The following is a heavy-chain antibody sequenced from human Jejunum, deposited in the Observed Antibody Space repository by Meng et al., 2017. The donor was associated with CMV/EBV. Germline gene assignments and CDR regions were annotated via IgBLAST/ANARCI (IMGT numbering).Heavy chain of an antibody. CDR2: IYIGSST. V-gene: IGHV3-53*01. CDR1: GFTVSTDY. CDR3: ARFSIVGATNAFDI. Sequence: SGFTVSTDYMSWVRQAPGKGLEWVSSIYIGSSTDYAASVKGRFTISRDNPKNTLNLQMNNLRAEDTALYYCARFSIVGATNAFDIWGQGTRVTVSS. J-gene: IGHJ3*02. D-gene: IGHD1-26*01.